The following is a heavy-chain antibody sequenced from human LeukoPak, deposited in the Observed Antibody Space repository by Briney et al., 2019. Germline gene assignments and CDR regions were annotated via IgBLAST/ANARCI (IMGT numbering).Heavy chain of an antibody. D-gene: IGHD3-10*01. Sequence: ASETLSLTCAVYGGSFSGYYWSWIRQPPGKGLEWIGEINHSGSTNYNPSLKSRVTISVDTSKNQFSLKLSSVTAADTAVYYCARAILLWFGDRGGNWFDPWGQGTLVTVSS. CDR2: INHSGST. V-gene: IGHV4-34*01. J-gene: IGHJ5*02. CDR3: ARAILLWFGDRGGNWFDP. CDR1: GGSFSGYY.